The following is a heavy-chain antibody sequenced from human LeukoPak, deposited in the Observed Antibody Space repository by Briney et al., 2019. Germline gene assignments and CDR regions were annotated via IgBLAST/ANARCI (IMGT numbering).Heavy chain of an antibody. CDR1: GGAINSYH. CDR3: ARGRPYYYDSTGFYPLFDY. J-gene: IGHJ4*02. V-gene: IGHV4-59*01. CDR2: IYYIGSP. D-gene: IGHD3-22*01. Sequence: SETLSLTCTVSGGAINSYHWTWIRQPPGKGLEWIASIYYIGSPKYNPSLESRVTISVDTSKNQFSLKVNSLTAADTAVYYCARGRPYYYDSTGFYPLFDYWGLGTPVTVSS.